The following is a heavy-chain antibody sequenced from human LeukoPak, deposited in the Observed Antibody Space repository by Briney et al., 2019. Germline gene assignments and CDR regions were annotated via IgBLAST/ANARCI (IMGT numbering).Heavy chain of an antibody. CDR2: TSYDGNEK. J-gene: IGHJ4*02. V-gene: IGHV3-30*03. CDR1: GFTFSSFG. CDR3: ATGGTRAATGRMGF. Sequence: GGSLRLSCAASGFTFSSFGMHWVRQAPGKGLEWVTVTSYDGNEKYYADSVKGRFTISRDNSKNTVYLQMNILRAEDTAVYYCATGGTRAATGRMGFWGQGTLVTVSS. D-gene: IGHD6-25*01.